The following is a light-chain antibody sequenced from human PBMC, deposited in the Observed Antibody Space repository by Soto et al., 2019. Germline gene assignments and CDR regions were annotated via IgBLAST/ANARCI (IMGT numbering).Light chain of an antibody. CDR1: QSVSSSY. CDR2: NAS. Sequence: EIVLTQSPGTLSLSPGERATLSCRASQSVSSSYLAWYQQKPGQAPRLLIYNASSRATGIPDRFSGSGSGTDFTLTISSLEPEDFAIYYCQQRSSWPLTFGQGTRLEIK. CDR3: QQRSSWPLT. J-gene: IGKJ5*01. V-gene: IGKV3D-20*02.